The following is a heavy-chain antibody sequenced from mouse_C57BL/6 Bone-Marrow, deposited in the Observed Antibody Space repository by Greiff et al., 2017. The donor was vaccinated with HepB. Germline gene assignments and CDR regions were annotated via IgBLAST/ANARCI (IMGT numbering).Heavy chain of an antibody. CDR2: INYDGSST. D-gene: IGHD2-12*01. Sequence: EVKLVESEGGLVQPGSSMKLSCTASGFTFSDYYMAWVRQVPEKGLEWVANINYDGSSTYYLDSLKSRFIISRDNAKNILYLQMSSLKSEDTATYYCARAPYYRVLYWYFDVWGTGTTVTVSS. J-gene: IGHJ1*03. CDR1: GFTFSDYY. CDR3: ARAPYYRVLYWYFDV. V-gene: IGHV5-16*01.